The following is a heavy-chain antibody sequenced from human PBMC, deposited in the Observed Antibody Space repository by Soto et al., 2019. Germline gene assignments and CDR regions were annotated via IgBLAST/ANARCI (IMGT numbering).Heavy chain of an antibody. CDR3: ARQSCRGGAVDI. CDR1: GYTFTSYG. J-gene: IGHJ3*02. Sequence: QVQLVQSGAEVKKPGASVKVSCKASGYTFTSYGISWVRQAPGQGLEWMGWISADNGNTNYAQKLQGRVSMTADTSTSTAYMELGSLWSGDTAVYDCARQSCRGGAVDIWGQGTMVTVSS. D-gene: IGHD3-10*01. CDR2: ISADNGNT. V-gene: IGHV1-18*01.